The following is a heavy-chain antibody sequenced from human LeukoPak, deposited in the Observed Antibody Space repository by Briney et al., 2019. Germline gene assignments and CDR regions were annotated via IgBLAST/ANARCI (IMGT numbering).Heavy chain of an antibody. J-gene: IGHJ5*02. V-gene: IGHV4-31*03. CDR1: GGSISSGGYY. CDR2: IYYSGST. D-gene: IGHD3-9*01. Sequence: SETLSLTCTVSGGSISSGGYYWSWIRQHPGKGLEWIGYIYYSGSTYYNPSLKSRVTISVDTSKNQLSLKLSSVTAADTAVYYCARVGYDILTGYFNWFDPWGQGTLVTVSS. CDR3: ARVGYDILTGYFNWFDP.